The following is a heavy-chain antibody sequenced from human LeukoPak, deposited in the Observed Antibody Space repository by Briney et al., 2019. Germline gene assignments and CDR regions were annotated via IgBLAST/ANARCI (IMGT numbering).Heavy chain of an antibody. J-gene: IGHJ4*02. D-gene: IGHD6-6*01. CDR1: GLTFTNYW. CDR3: AGTIASRGSEY. V-gene: IGHV3-74*01. CDR2: LPPDELGI. Sequence: GGSLRLSCAASGLTFTNYWMHWVRQAPGMGLVWVSRLPPDELGIIYADSVKGRFTVSRDNAKNTVYLQMNNLRVDDTAMYYCAGTIASRGSEYWGQGALVTVSS.